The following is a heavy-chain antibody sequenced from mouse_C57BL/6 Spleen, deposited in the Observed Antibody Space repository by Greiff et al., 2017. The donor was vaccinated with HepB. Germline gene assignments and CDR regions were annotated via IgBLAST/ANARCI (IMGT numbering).Heavy chain of an antibody. CDR1: GYTFTDYE. V-gene: IGHV1-15*01. CDR2: IDPETGGT. Sequence: QVHVKQSGAELVRPGASVTLSCKASGYTFTDYEMHWVKQTPVHGLEWIGAIDPETGGTAYNQKFKGKAILTADKSSSTAYMELRSLTSEDSAVYYCTRMVGYYFDYWGQGTTLTVSS. J-gene: IGHJ2*01. CDR3: TRMVGYYFDY. D-gene: IGHD1-1*02.